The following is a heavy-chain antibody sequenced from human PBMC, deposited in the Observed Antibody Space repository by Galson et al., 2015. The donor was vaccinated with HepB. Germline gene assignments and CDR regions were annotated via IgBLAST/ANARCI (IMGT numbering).Heavy chain of an antibody. CDR3: ARGIYRNDGRGMDV. CDR2: TNHSGST. V-gene: IGHV4-34*01. CDR1: GGSFSGYY. D-gene: IGHD1-1*01. Sequence: DTLSLTCAVFGGSFSGYYWSWIRQPPGKGLEWIGETNHSGSTNYSPSLKSRVTISVDTSKNQFSLKLSSLTAADTAVYYCARGIYRNDGRGMDVWGQGTTVTVSS. J-gene: IGHJ6*02.